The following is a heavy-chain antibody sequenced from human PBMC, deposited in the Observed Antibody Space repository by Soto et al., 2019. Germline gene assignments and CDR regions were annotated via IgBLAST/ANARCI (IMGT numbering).Heavy chain of an antibody. CDR1: GYTFTGYY. CDR3: ARSQGSSTSLEIYYYYYYGMDV. Sequence: AASVKVSCKASGYTFTGYYMHWVRQAPGQGLEWMGGIIPIPGTANYAQKFQGRVTIAADESTSTAYMELSSLRSEDTAVYYCARSQGSSTSLEIYYYYYYGMDVGGQGTTVTVSS. D-gene: IGHD2-2*01. V-gene: IGHV1-69*13. CDR2: IIPIPGTA. J-gene: IGHJ6*02.